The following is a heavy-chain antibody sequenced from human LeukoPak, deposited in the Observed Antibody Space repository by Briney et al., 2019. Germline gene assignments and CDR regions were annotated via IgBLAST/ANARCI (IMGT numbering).Heavy chain of an antibody. J-gene: IGHJ5*02. CDR1: GDSVSSNSVT. D-gene: IGHD2-2*01. CDR2: TYYRSTWYN. Sequence: SQTLSLTCAISGDSVSSNSVTWNWIRQSPSRGLEWLGRTYYRSTWYNDYAVSVRGGITVNPDTSKNQFSLHLNSVTPEDMAVYYCARRLTQYDCFDPWGQGILVTVSS. V-gene: IGHV6-1*01. CDR3: ARRLTQYDCFDP.